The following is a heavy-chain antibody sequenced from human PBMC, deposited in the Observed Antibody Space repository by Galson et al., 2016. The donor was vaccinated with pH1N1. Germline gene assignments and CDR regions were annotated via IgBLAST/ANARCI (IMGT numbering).Heavy chain of an antibody. CDR3: AKVDGYLSGWYYY. V-gene: IGHV3-9*01. D-gene: IGHD6-19*01. CDR1: GFTFDDYA. CDR2: ISWNSGVT. J-gene: IGHJ4*02. Sequence: SLRLSCAASGFTFDDYAMHWVRQAPGKGLEWVSGISWNSGVTGYADSVKGRFTISRDNAKESLYLQMNSLRAADTAFYYCAKVDGYLSGWYYYWGQGTLVTVSS.